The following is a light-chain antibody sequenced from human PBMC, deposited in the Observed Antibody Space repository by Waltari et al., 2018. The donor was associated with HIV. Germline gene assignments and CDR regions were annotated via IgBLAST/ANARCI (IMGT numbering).Light chain of an antibody. CDR1: HIGSKR. Sequence: SYVLTQSPSVSVAPGQTAIITCGGTHIGSKRVHWYQPRPGPAPGLIIFDDDDRPSWIHGGFSGSNAGDTATLIISRVEAGDEADYFCQVWDIITDEVIFGGGTRMTVL. V-gene: IGLV3-21*01. J-gene: IGLJ2*01. CDR3: QVWDIITDEVI. CDR2: DDD.